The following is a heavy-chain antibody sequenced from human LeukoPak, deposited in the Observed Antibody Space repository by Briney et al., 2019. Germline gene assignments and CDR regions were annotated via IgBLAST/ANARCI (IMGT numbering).Heavy chain of an antibody. CDR3: ARDQLVPAFDI. CDR1: GFTFNNAW. V-gene: IGHV3-30*02. J-gene: IGHJ3*02. CDR2: IRYEESNK. Sequence: PGGSLRLSCVASGFTFNNAWMSWVRQAPGKGLEWVAFIRYEESNKYYADSVKGRFTISRDNSKNTLYLQMNSLRVEDTAVYYCARDQLVPAFDIWGQGTMVTVSS. D-gene: IGHD6-13*01.